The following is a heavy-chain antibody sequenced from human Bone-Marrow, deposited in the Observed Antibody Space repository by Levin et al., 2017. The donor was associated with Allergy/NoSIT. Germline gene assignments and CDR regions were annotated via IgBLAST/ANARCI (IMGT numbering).Heavy chain of an antibody. Sequence: LSLTCAASGFTFNYYWMGWVRQAPGKGLEWAASIKNDGSEKYYVDSVKGRFTISRDNARNSLYLQMNNLRADDTAIYFCTRLRPVNFFDYWGQGALVAVSP. J-gene: IGHJ4*02. CDR3: TRLRPVNFFDY. V-gene: IGHV3-7*01. CDR2: IKNDGSEK. D-gene: IGHD3-9*01. CDR1: GFTFNYYW.